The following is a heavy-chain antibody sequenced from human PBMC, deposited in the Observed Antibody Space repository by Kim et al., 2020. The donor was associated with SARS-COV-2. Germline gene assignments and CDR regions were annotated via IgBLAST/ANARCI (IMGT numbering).Heavy chain of an antibody. V-gene: IGHV1-8*01. CDR3: ARARRRSGSGDCSSTSCYVRVYYFDY. D-gene: IGHD2-2*01. J-gene: IGHJ4*02. Sequence: ASVKVSCKASGYTFTSYDINWVRQATGQGLEWMGWMNPNSGNTGYAQKFQGRVTMTRNTSISTAYMELSSLRSEDTAVYYCARARRRSGSGDCSSTSCYVRVYYFDYWGQGTLVTVSS. CDR2: MNPNSGNT. CDR1: GYTFTSYD.